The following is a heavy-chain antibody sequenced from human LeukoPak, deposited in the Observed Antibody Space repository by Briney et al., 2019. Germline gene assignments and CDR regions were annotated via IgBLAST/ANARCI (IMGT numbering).Heavy chain of an antibody. CDR3: GRDRRGPFDY. Sequence: ASVKVSCKASGYSITDYYIHWVRQARGQGLEWMGLGDPKSGATIYAQKFQGRVTMTRDTSPNTAYMEMSGLIPDETAVYYCGRDRRGPFDYWGQGTLVTVSS. CDR1: GYSITDYY. D-gene: IGHD3-10*01. V-gene: IGHV1-2*02. J-gene: IGHJ4*02. CDR2: GDPKSGAT.